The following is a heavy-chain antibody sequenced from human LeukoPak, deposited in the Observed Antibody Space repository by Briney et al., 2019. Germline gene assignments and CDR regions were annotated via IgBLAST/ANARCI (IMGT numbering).Heavy chain of an antibody. CDR3: ARGGDSYGSGSYYNYYCMDV. V-gene: IGHV4-34*01. D-gene: IGHD3-10*01. CDR1: GGSFSGYY. CDR2: INHSGST. J-gene: IGHJ6*03. Sequence: PSETLSLTCAVYGGSFSGYYWSWIRQPPGKGLEWIGEINHSGSTNYNPSLKSRVTISVDTSKNQFSLKLSSVTAADTAVYYCARGGDSYGSGSYYNYYCMDVWGKGTTVTISS.